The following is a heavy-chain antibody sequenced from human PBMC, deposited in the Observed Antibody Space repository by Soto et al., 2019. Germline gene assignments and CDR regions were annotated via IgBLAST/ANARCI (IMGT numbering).Heavy chain of an antibody. D-gene: IGHD3-22*01. V-gene: IGHV3-23*01. CDR2: ISGSGGST. CDR1: GFTFSSYA. CDR3: AKDPRTYYYDSSGPMMDY. Sequence: PGGSLRLSCAASGFTFSSYAMSWVRQAPGKGLEWVSAISGSGGSTYYADSVKGRFTISRDNSKNTLYLQMNSLRAEDTAVYYCAKDPRTYYYDSSGPMMDYRGQGTLVTVSS. J-gene: IGHJ4*02.